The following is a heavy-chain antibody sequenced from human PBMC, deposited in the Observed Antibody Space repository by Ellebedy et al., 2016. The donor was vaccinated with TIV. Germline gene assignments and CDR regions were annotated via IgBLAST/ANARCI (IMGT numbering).Heavy chain of an antibody. J-gene: IGHJ4*02. CDR1: GDSISSYY. Sequence: MPSETLSLTCTVSGDSISSYYWSWVRQPPGKGLEWIGYISDSGSTNYNPSLKSRVTISLDTSKSQFSLNLSSVTAADTAVYYCARGVGDSWGQGTLVTVSS. V-gene: IGHV4-59*12. CDR2: ISDSGST. CDR3: ARGVGDS.